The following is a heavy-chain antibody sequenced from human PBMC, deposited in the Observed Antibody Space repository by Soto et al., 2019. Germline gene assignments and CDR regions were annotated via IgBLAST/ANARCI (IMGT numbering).Heavy chain of an antibody. Sequence: QVQLQQWGAGLLKPSETLSLTCAVYGGSFSGYYWSWIRQPPGKGLEWFGEINHSGSTNYNPSLKSRVTISVDTSKNQFSLTLSSVTAADTAVYYCARRRRAYNWFDPWGQGTLVTVSS. CDR3: ARRRRAYNWFDP. J-gene: IGHJ5*02. CDR2: INHSGST. V-gene: IGHV4-34*01. CDR1: GGSFSGYY.